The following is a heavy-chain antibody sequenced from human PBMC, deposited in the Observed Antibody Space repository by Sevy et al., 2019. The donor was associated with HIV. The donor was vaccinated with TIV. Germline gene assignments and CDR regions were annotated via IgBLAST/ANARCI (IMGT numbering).Heavy chain of an antibody. J-gene: IGHJ6*03. Sequence: GGSLRLSCAVSGFSFDSYGMTWDRQAPGKGLEWVSGISGSGTRTYYAHSVKGRFIISRDNSKNTLYLQMNSLRSEDTAIYYWAKGGGGHYDPDEIGYYFYYYNMDVWGKGTTVTVSS. D-gene: IGHD3-22*01. CDR2: ISGSGTRT. CDR1: GFSFDSYG. V-gene: IGHV3-23*01. CDR3: AKGGGGHYDPDEIGYYFYYYNMDV.